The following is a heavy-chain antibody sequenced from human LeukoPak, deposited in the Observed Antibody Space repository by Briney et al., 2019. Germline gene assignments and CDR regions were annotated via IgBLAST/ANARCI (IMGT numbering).Heavy chain of an antibody. CDR3: ARGGSPAHFDF. D-gene: IGHD6-13*01. CDR1: GYTFSGSF. CDR2: INVDTGGT. V-gene: IGHV1-2*02. J-gene: IGHJ4*02. Sequence: ASVKVSCKASGYTFSGSFMHWVRQAPGQGPEWMGWINVDTGGTHYAPRFRGRVAMTRDTSFSTGYMDLSSLGSDDTAVYYCARGGSPAHFDFWGQGTLDTVSS.